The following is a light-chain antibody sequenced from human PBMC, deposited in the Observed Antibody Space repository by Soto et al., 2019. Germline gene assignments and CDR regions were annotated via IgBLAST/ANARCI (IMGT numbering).Light chain of an antibody. CDR2: DVS. CDR3: SSYTSSSTYWV. Sequence: QSALTQPASVSGSPGQSITISCTGTSSDVGGYNYVSWYQQHPGKAPKLMILDVSSRPSGVSNRFSGSKSGNTASLTISGLQAEDEAHYFCSSYTSSSTYWVFGGGTSSPS. J-gene: IGLJ3*02. V-gene: IGLV2-14*01. CDR1: SSDVGGYNY.